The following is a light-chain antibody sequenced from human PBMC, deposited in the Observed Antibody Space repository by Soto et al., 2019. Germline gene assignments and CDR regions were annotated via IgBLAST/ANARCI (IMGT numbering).Light chain of an antibody. J-gene: IGKJ5*01. CDR3: MQSTQSLIT. CDR1: QRLVDSDGSTY. V-gene: IGKV2-24*01. CDR2: KIS. Sequence: VLTQTPLSSPVTLGQSASLSCRSSQRLVDSDGSTYLSWLQQRPGQPPRLLIYKISKRLSGVPDRFSGSGAGTYFTLTINRVEAEDVGIYYCMQSTQSLITFGQGTRLEI.